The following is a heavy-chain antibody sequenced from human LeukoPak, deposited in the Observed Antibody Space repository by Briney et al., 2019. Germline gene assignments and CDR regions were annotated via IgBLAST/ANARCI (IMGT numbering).Heavy chain of an antibody. V-gene: IGHV3-30*02. J-gene: IGHJ4*02. D-gene: IGHD3-3*01. Sequence: GGSPRLSCAASGFTFSSYGRHWVRQAPGKGLEWVAFIPYDGSNKYYADSVKGRFTISRDNSKNTLYLQMNSLRAEDTGVYYCAKACGYYYFWSGYWEEDYFDYWGQGTLVTVSS. CDR3: AKACGYYYFWSGYWEEDYFDY. CDR1: GFTFSSYG. CDR2: IPYDGSNK.